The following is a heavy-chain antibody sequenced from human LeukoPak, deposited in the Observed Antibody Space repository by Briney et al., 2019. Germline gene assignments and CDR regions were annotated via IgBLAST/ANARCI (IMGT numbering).Heavy chain of an antibody. CDR2: INHSGST. Sequence: PSETLSLTCAVYGGSFSGYYWSWIRQPPGKGLEWIGEINHSGSTNYNPSLKSRVTISVDTSKNQFSLKLSSVTAADTAVYYCARGGESYYYGSGVDYWGQGTLVTVSS. D-gene: IGHD3-10*01. J-gene: IGHJ4*02. CDR1: GGSFSGYY. CDR3: ARGGESYYYGSGVDY. V-gene: IGHV4-34*01.